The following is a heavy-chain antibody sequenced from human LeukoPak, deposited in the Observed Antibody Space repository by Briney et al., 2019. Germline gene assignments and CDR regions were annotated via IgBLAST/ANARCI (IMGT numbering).Heavy chain of an antibody. V-gene: IGHV4-61*02. CDR2: IYTSGST. CDR1: GNSISSGDYY. Sequence: PSETLSLTCTVSGNSISSGDYYWSWIRQPAGKGLEWNGRIYTSGSTNYNPSLKSRVTISVDTSKNQFSLKLSSVTAADTAVYYCARVRTYRLKNWFDPWGQGTLVTVSS. J-gene: IGHJ5*02. CDR3: ARVRTYRLKNWFDP. D-gene: IGHD6-25*01.